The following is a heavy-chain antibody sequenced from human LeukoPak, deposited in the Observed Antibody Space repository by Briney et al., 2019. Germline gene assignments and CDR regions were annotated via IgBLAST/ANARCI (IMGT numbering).Heavy chain of an antibody. CDR2: IYYSGST. CDR3: ATSVDIVARGTVFDY. J-gene: IGHJ4*02. D-gene: IGHD5-12*01. CDR1: GGSISSSSYY. V-gene: IGHV4-39*01. Sequence: PSETLSLTCTVSGGSISSSSYYWGWIRQPPGKGLEWIGSIYYSGSTYYNPSLKSRVTISVDTSKNQFSLKLSSVTAADTAVYYCATSVDIVARGTVFDYWGQGTLVTVSS.